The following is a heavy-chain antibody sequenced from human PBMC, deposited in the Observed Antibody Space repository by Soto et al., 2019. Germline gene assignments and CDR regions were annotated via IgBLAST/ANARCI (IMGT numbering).Heavy chain of an antibody. CDR3: ARASGYVSEEKFDP. D-gene: IGHD5-12*01. J-gene: IGHJ5*02. CDR2: ISAYNGNT. Sequence: SVQVSCTASGSPFTSYGISWVRQAPGQGLEWMGWISAYNGNTNYAQKLQGRVTMTTDTSTSTAYMELRSLRSDDTAVYYCARASGYVSEEKFDPWGQGTLVTVSS. V-gene: IGHV1-18*01. CDR1: GSPFTSYG.